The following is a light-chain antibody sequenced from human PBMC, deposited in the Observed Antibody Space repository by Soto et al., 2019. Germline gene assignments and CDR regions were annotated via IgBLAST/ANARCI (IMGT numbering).Light chain of an antibody. CDR1: SNDVGGYNY. J-gene: IGLJ2*01. Sequence: QSVLTQPPSASGSPGQSVTISCTGTSNDVGGYNYVSWYQQHPGKAPKLMIHEVSKRPSGVPDRFSGSKSGNTASLTVSGRLTEDEADYYCSSYGGANTVVFGGGTKLTVL. CDR3: SSYGGANTVV. CDR2: EVS. V-gene: IGLV2-8*01.